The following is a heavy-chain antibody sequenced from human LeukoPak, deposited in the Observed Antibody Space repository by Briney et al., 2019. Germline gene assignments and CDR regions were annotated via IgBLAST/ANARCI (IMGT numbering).Heavy chain of an antibody. CDR3: AREEGPYFDC. V-gene: IGHV3-20*04. Sequence: GGSLRLSCAASGFTFHDHGMSWVRQAPGKGLEWVSALNWNGDNTGYAASVTGRFTISRDNAKKSLYLQLNSLTAEDTAYYYCAREEGPYFDCWGQGTLVTVSS. CDR2: LNWNGDNT. CDR1: GFTFHDHG. J-gene: IGHJ4*02.